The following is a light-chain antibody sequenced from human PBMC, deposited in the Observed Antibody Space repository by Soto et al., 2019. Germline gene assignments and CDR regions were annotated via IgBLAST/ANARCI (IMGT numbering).Light chain of an antibody. Sequence: VLTQSPAALSVSPGERATLSCKASQSVSSSLAWYQQKPGQAPRLLIYGASSRATGIPDRFSGSGSGTDFTLTISSLEPEDFAVYYCQQRRNWQVTFGQGTRLEI. J-gene: IGKJ5*01. CDR3: QQRRNWQVT. CDR2: GAS. V-gene: IGKV3D-11*02. CDR1: QSVSSS.